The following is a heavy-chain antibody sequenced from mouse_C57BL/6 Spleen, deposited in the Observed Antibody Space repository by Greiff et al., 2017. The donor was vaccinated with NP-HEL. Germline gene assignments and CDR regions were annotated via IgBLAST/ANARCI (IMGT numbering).Heavy chain of an antibody. CDR3: TSYGTWFAY. J-gene: IGHJ3*01. CDR2: ISSGGDYI. D-gene: IGHD2-1*01. V-gene: IGHV5-9-1*02. CDR1: GFTFSSYA. Sequence: EVKLMESGEGLVKPGGSLKLSCAASGFTFSSYAMSWVRQTPEKRLEWVAYISSGGDYIYYADTVKGRFTISRDNARNTLYLQMSSLKSEDTAMYYCTSYGTWFAYWGQGTLVTVPA.